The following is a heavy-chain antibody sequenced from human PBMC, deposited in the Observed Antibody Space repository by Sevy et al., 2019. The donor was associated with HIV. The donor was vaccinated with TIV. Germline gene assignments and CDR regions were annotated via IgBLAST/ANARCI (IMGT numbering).Heavy chain of an antibody. J-gene: IGHJ4*02. CDR2: ISYDGSNK. V-gene: IGHV3-30-3*01. Sequence: GGSLRLSCAASGLTFSSYAMHWIRQAPGKGLEWVAVISYDGSNKYYADSVKGRFTISRDNSKNTLYLQMNSLRVEDTALYYCARVTIAAAGPDDYWGQRTLVTVSS. CDR1: GLTFSSYA. D-gene: IGHD6-13*01. CDR3: ARVTIAAAGPDDY.